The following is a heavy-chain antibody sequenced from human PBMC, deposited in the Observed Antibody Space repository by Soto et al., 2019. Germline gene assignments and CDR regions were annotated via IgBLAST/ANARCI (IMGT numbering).Heavy chain of an antibody. J-gene: IGHJ4*02. CDR2: ISGSGGST. V-gene: IGHV3-23*01. CDR3: ATVSRGRGVGPAALR. D-gene: IGHD2-2*01. CDR1: GHTFHSYA. Sequence: EVQLLGSGGGLVQPGGSLRLSCVASGHTFHSYAMSWVRQAPGKGLEWVSGISGSGGSTYYADSVRGRFTISRDYSKNTLYLQMNSLRAEDTAVYYCATVSRGRGVGPAALRWGPGTLVTVSS.